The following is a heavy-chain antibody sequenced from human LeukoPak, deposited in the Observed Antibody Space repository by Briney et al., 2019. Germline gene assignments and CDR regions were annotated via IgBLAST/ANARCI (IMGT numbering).Heavy chain of an antibody. Sequence: GGSLRLSCAASGFTVSSNYMSWVRRAPGKGLEWVSVIYSGGSTYYADSVKGRFTISRDNSKNTLYLQMNSLRAEDTAVYYCARVGYLGYCSSTSCYTFDYWGQGTLVTVSS. D-gene: IGHD2-2*02. V-gene: IGHV3-66*02. CDR1: GFTVSSNY. CDR3: ARVGYLGYCSSTSCYTFDY. CDR2: IYSGGST. J-gene: IGHJ4*02.